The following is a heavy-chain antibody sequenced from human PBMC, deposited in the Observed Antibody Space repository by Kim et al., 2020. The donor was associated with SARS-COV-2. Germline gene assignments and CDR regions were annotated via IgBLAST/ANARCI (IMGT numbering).Heavy chain of an antibody. CDR3: GRSGKVGIFGVVILDYMDV. CDR2: IYYSGST. Sequence: SETLSLTCTVSGGSISSYYWSWIRQPPGKGLEWIWYIYYSGSTNYNPSLKSRVTISVDTSKNQFSLKLSSVTAADAAVYYCGRSGKVGIFGVVILDYMDVWGKGTTVTVSS. J-gene: IGHJ6*03. D-gene: IGHD3-3*01. CDR1: GGSISSYY. V-gene: IGHV4-59*01.